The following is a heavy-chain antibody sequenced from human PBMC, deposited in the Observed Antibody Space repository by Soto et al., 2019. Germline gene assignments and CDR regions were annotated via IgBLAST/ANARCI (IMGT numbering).Heavy chain of an antibody. J-gene: IGHJ4*02. CDR1: GYTFTSYG. Sequence: ASVKVSCKAAGYTFTSYGISWVRQAPGQGLEWMGWISAYNGNTNYAQKLQGRVTMTTDTSTSTAYMELRSLRSDDTAVYYCARDYGMVAPSPLHYWGQGTLVTVSS. CDR2: ISAYNGNT. V-gene: IGHV1-18*01. D-gene: IGHD1-26*01. CDR3: ARDYGMVAPSPLHY.